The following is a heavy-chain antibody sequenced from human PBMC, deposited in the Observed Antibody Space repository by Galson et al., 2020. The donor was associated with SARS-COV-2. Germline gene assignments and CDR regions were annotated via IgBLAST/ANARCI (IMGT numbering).Heavy chain of an antibody. Sequence: GGSLRLSCAASGFTFSSYGMHWVRQAPGKGLEWVAIIWYDGNKKYYADSVKGRFTISRDYSKNTLYLQMNSLRAEDTAVYYCARDPYYDVSTAYYTYYYGMDVWGQGTTVTVSS. CDR1: GFTFSSYG. J-gene: IGHJ6*02. CDR3: ARDPYYDVSTAYYTYYYGMDV. V-gene: IGHV3-33*01. CDR2: IWYDGNKK. D-gene: IGHD3-9*01.